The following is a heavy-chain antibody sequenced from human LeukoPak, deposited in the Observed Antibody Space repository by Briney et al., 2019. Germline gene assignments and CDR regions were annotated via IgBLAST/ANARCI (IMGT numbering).Heavy chain of an antibody. CDR2: IYYRGAT. CDR3: ARSNYGDYYFDY. CDR1: GDSVSGYY. V-gene: IGHV4-59*08. D-gene: IGHD4-17*01. Sequence: PSETLSLTCTVSGDSVSGYYWSWIRQPPGKGLEWIGYIYYRGATTYNPSLKSRVTISVDTSKNQFSLKLSSVTAADTAVYYCARSNYGDYYFDYWGQGTLVTVSS. J-gene: IGHJ4*02.